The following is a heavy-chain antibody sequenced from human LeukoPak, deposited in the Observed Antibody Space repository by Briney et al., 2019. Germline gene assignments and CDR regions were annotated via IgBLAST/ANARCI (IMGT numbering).Heavy chain of an antibody. CDR3: AELGITMIGGV. D-gene: IGHD3-10*02. CDR1: GFTFSSYE. CDR2: ISSSGSTI. J-gene: IGHJ6*04. Sequence: PGGSLRLSCAASGFTFSSYEMNWVRQAPGKGLERVSYISSSGSTIYCADSVKGRFTISRDNAKNSLYLQMNSLRAEDTAVYYCAELGITMIGGVWGKGTTVTISS. V-gene: IGHV3-48*03.